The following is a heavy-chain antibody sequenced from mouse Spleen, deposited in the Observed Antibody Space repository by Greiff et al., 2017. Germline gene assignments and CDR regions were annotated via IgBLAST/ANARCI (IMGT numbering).Heavy chain of an antibody. CDR2: INYDGSST. D-gene: IGHD3-1*01. J-gene: IGHJ4*01. Sequence: DVMLVESEGGLVQPGSSMKLSCTASGFTLSDYYMAWVRQVPEKGLEWVANINYDGSSTYYLDSLKSRFIISRDNAKNILYLQMSSLKSEDTATYYCARGLGLRLYAMDYWGQGTSVTVSS. V-gene: IGHV5-16*01. CDR1: GFTLSDYY. CDR3: ARGLGLRLYAMDY.